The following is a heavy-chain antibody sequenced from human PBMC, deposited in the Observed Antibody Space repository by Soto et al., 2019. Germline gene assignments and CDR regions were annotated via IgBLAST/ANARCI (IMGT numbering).Heavy chain of an antibody. J-gene: IGHJ3*02. CDR1: GGSISSGDYY. V-gene: IGHV4-30-4*01. Sequence: SETLSLTCTVSGGSISSGDYYWSWIRPPPGKGLEWIGYIYYSGSTYYNPSLKSRVTISVDTSKNQFSLKLSSVTAADTAVYYCARGFRLYYYDSSGNDAFDIWGQGTMVTVSS. CDR3: ARGFRLYYYDSSGNDAFDI. D-gene: IGHD3-22*01. CDR2: IYYSGST.